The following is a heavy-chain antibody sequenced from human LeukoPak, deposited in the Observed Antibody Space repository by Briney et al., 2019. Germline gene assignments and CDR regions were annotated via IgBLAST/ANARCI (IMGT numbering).Heavy chain of an antibody. CDR2: ISNNGGYT. Sequence: PGGSLRLSCAASGFTFSSSAMSWVRQAPGKGLEWVSAISNNGGYTYYADSVQGRFTISRDNSKSTLCLQMNSLRAEDTAVYYCARGGAGTYDYWGQGTLVTVSS. CDR1: GFTFSSSA. CDR3: ARGGAGTYDY. D-gene: IGHD1-1*01. V-gene: IGHV3-23*01. J-gene: IGHJ4*02.